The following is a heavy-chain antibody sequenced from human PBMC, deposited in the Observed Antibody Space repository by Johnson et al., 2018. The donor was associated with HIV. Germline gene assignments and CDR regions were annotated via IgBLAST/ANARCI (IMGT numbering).Heavy chain of an antibody. CDR2: ISHDGSHK. CDR3: ARDGSQLADAFDI. V-gene: IGHV3-30*03. J-gene: IGHJ3*02. D-gene: IGHD6-6*01. Sequence: VQLVESGGGVVQPGRSLRLSCAASGFTFSSMHWDRQAPGKGLEWVAVISHDGSHKYYADSVKGRFTTSRDTSKNTLYLQMNSLRAEDTAVYYCARDGSQLADAFDIWGQGTMVTVSS. CDR1: GFTFSS.